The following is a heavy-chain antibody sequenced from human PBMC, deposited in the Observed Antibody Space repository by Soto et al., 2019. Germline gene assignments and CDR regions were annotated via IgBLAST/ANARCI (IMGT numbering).Heavy chain of an antibody. D-gene: IGHD3-10*01. CDR1: GFIFTRFY. V-gene: IGHV1-46*01. J-gene: IGHJ5*02. CDR2: IKPEDGTT. CDR3: ARERDFGEVSYDL. Sequence: QVQLVQSGAEVKKPGASVKVSCEASGFIFTRFYMHWVRQAPGQGPVWLGIIKPEDGTTYYAQSFQGRLIITSDTSTRTVYMEMSGLTSEDTAVYYCARERDFGEVSYDLGGQGTLVTVSS.